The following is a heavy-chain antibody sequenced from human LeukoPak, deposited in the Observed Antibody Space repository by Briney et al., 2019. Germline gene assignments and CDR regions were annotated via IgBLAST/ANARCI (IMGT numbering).Heavy chain of an antibody. CDR2: IKKTGSET. V-gene: IGHV3-7*01. Sequence: GGSLRLSCAASGFTFSHFWMSWVSQAPGKGLEWVAYIKKTGSETYYVDSLKGRFTITIDTTRQSLFLQMYSLRAEDTAVYFCAREDGYCSGGNCYSYFDSWGQGTLVTVSS. J-gene: IGHJ4*02. D-gene: IGHD2-15*01. CDR3: AREDGYCSGGNCYSYFDS. CDR1: GFTFSHFW.